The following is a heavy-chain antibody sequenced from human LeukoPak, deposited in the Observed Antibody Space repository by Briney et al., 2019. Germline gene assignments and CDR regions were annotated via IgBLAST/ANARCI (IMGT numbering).Heavy chain of an antibody. CDR2: INPSGGST. Sequence: ASLKVSCKASGYTFTSFYMRWVRQAPGQGLEWMGIINPSGGSTSYAQKFQGRVTMTRDTSTSTVYMELSSLRSEDAAVYYCARVSVAGFNWFDPWGQGTLVTVSS. D-gene: IGHD6-19*01. V-gene: IGHV1-46*01. CDR3: ARVSVAGFNWFDP. CDR1: GYTFTSFY. J-gene: IGHJ5*02.